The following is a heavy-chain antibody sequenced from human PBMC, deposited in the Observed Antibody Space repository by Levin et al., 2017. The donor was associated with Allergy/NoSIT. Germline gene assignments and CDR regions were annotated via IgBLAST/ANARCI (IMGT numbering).Heavy chain of an antibody. J-gene: IGHJ3*02. Sequence: SQTLSLTCTVSGGSISGYYWSWVRQPPGKGLDWIGNIYYGGSTTCNPSLKSRVTISVDTSKNQFSLKLTSVTAADTAVYYCARHKAGASNPFEIWGQGTMVTVSS. CDR3: ARHKAGASNPFEI. CDR2: IYYGGST. V-gene: IGHV4-59*08. D-gene: IGHD1-26*01. CDR1: GGSISGYY.